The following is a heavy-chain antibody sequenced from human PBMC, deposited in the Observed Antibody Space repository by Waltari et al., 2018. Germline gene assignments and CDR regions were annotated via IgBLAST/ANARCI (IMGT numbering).Heavy chain of an antibody. CDR3: ARGRVDFWSGYRANNWFDP. J-gene: IGHJ5*02. D-gene: IGHD3-3*01. Sequence: QVQLQQWGAGLLKPSETLSLTCAVYGGSFSGYYWSWIRQPPGKGLEWIGEINHSGGTNYNPSLKGRVTISVDTSKNQFSLKLSSVTAADTAVYYCARGRVDFWSGYRANNWFDPWGQGTLVTVSS. V-gene: IGHV4-34*01. CDR2: INHSGGT. CDR1: GGSFSGYY.